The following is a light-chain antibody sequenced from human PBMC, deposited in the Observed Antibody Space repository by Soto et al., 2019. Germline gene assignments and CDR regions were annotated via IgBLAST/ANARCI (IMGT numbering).Light chain of an antibody. CDR1: QSINSY. Sequence: DIQMTQSPSSLSASVGDRVTITCRASQSINSYLNWYQQIPGKAPRLLISAASTLQSGVPSRFSGSGSGTYFTLTISSLQPADFATYYCQHSYGGPPWTFGQGTKVEIK. J-gene: IGKJ1*01. CDR3: QHSYGGPPWT. V-gene: IGKV1-39*01. CDR2: AAS.